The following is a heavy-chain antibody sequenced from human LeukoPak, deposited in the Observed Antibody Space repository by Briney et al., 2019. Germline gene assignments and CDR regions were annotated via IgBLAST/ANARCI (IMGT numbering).Heavy chain of an antibody. Sequence: SETLSLTCTVSGGSISSSSYYWGWTRQPPGKGLEWIGSIYYSGSTYYNPSLKSRVTISVDTSKNQFSLKLSSVTAADTAVYYCARDKITFGGVIVQPFDYWGQGTLVTVSS. CDR1: GGSISSSSYY. D-gene: IGHD3-16*02. CDR2: IYYSGST. CDR3: ARDKITFGGVIVQPFDY. J-gene: IGHJ4*02. V-gene: IGHV4-39*07.